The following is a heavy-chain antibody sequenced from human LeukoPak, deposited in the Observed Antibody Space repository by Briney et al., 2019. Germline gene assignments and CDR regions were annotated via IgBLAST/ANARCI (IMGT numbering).Heavy chain of an antibody. Sequence: TSETLSLTCTVSGGSISSYYWSWIRQPPGKGLEWIGYIYYSGSTNYNPSLKSRVTISVDTSKNQFSLKLSSVTAADTAVYYCARLYYYDTGGAFDIWGQGTMVTVSS. CDR1: GGSISSYY. CDR3: ARLYYYDTGGAFDI. V-gene: IGHV4-59*08. CDR2: IYYSGST. D-gene: IGHD3-22*01. J-gene: IGHJ3*02.